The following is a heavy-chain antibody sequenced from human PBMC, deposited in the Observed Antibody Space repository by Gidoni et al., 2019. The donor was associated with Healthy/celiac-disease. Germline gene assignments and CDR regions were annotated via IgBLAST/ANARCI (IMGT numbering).Heavy chain of an antibody. CDR3: ARDQTEYGDYALGY. V-gene: IGHV3-33*01. Sequence: VVPPGRSLRLSCAASGFPFSSYGMHWVRQAPGKGMEWVAVIWYDGSNKYYADSVKGRFTISRDNSKNTLYLKMNSLRAEDTAVYYCARDQTEYGDYALGYWGQGTLVTVSA. CDR2: IWYDGSNK. J-gene: IGHJ4*02. D-gene: IGHD4-17*01. CDR1: GFPFSSYG.